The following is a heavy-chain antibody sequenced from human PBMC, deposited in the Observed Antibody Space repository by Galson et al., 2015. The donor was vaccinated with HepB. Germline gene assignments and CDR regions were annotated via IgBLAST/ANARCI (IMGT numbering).Heavy chain of an antibody. V-gene: IGHV3-15*01. Sequence: SLRLSCAASGFTFSNAWMSWVRQAPGKGLEWVGRIKSKTDGGTTDYAAPVKGRFTISRDDSKSTLYLQMNSLKTEDTAVYYCTTDYYDSSGYYVDYWGQGTLVTVSS. J-gene: IGHJ4*02. CDR2: IKSKTDGGTT. CDR1: GFTFSNAW. D-gene: IGHD3-22*01. CDR3: TTDYYDSSGYYVDY.